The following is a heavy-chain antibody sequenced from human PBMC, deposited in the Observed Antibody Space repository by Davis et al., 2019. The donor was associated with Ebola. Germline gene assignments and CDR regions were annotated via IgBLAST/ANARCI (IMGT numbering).Heavy chain of an antibody. CDR3: ARASFGYNSGWYADY. J-gene: IGHJ4*02. V-gene: IGHV1-3*01. CDR2: VHGGNGNT. Sequence: ASVLVSCNASAFTLTNYAIHWVLQAPAQRLEWLGSVHGGNGNTKYSQRFQGRVTITTDTSASTVYLDLTSLRSDDTAVFYCARASFGYNSGWYADYWGPGSLVTVSS. D-gene: IGHD6-19*01. CDR1: AFTLTNYA.